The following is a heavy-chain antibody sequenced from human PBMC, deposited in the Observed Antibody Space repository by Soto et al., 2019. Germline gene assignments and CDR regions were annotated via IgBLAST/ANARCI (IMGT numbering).Heavy chain of an antibody. J-gene: IGHJ4*02. D-gene: IGHD3-10*01. Sequence: SSETLSLTCAVSGGSISSSNWWSWVRQPPGKGLEWIGEIYHSGSTNYNPSLKSRVTISVDKSKNQFSLKLSSVTAADTAVYYCARTQTVMVRGVYPYYSDYWGQGTLVTVSS. V-gene: IGHV4-4*02. CDR1: GGSISSSNW. CDR2: IYHSGST. CDR3: ARTQTVMVRGVYPYYSDY.